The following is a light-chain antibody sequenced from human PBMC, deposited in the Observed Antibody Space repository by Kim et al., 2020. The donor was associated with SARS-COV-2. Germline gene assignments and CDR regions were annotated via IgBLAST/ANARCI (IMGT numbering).Light chain of an antibody. CDR1: QAISNY. Sequence: DIQLTQSPPSLSASIGDRVTITCRASQAISNYLAWYQQKPGKVPKILIYAASTLQSGVPSRFSGSGDGTDFTRTIRSMKPEDVATDYGKKYNNDPENFGQGTRLEIK. CDR2: AAS. V-gene: IGKV1-27*01. J-gene: IGKJ5*01. CDR3: KKYNNDPEN.